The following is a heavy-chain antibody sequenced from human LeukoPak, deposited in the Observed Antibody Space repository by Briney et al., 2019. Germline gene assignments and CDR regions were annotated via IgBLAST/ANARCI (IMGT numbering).Heavy chain of an antibody. V-gene: IGHV4-59*01. D-gene: IGHD3-16*01. CDR3: ARVNKIWVYFDY. CDR1: GGSISSYY. J-gene: IGHJ4*02. CDR2: MHYSGST. Sequence: PSETLSLTCSVSGGSISSYYRSWVRHPPGKGLEWLGYMHYSGSTNYNPSLKSRDTISLNTPKNQFYLKLSSVTAADTAVYYCARVNKIWVYFDYWGRGTLVTVSS.